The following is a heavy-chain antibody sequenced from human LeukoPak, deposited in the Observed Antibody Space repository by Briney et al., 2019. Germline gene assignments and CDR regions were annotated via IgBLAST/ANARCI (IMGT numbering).Heavy chain of an antibody. CDR1: GGSISSGGYY. D-gene: IGHD5-18*01. V-gene: IGHV4-31*03. J-gene: IGHJ4*02. CDR2: IYYSGST. Sequence: SQTPSLTCTVSGGSISSGGYYWSWIRQHPGKGLEWIGYIYYSGSTYYNPSLKSRVTISVDTSKNQFSLKLSSVTAADTAVYYCARKNTDTTMVSFDYWGQGTLVTVSS. CDR3: ARKNTDTTMVSFDY.